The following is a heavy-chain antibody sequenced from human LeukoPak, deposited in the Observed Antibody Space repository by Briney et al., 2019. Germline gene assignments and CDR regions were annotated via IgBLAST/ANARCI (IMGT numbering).Heavy chain of an antibody. CDR3: GRDRSIVAADHFDY. V-gene: IGHV1-18*04. D-gene: IGHD6-13*01. CDR2: ISVHNGNT. CDR1: GYNFTTYG. J-gene: IGHJ4*02. Sequence: VSVKVSCKASGYNFTTYGISWVRQAPGQGLEWMGWISVHNGNTKYAQKLQGRVTMTTDTSTTTAYMELRSLRSDDTAVYYCGRDRSIVAADHFDYWGQGTLVTVSS.